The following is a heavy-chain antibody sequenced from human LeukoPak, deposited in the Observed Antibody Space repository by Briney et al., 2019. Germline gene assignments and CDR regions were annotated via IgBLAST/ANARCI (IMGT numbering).Heavy chain of an antibody. J-gene: IGHJ4*02. CDR3: ARERDGYNYGVDY. CDR1: GGTFSSYD. V-gene: IGHV1-69*05. CDR2: IIPIFGTA. D-gene: IGHD5-24*01. Sequence: SVKVSCKASGGTFSSYDISWVLQAPGQGLEWMGRIIPIFGTANYAQKFQGRVTITTDESTSTAYMELSSLRSEDTAVYYCARERDGYNYGVDYWGQGTLVTVSS.